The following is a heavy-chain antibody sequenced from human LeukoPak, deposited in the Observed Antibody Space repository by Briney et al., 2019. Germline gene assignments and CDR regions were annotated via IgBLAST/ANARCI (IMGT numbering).Heavy chain of an antibody. CDR3: AREENTMIVYGMDV. D-gene: IGHD3-22*01. CDR2: TYYRSKWYN. V-gene: IGHV6-1*01. J-gene: IGHJ6*02. Sequence: WVRQAPGQGLEWMGRTYYRSKWYNDYAVSVKSRITINPDTSKNQFSLQLNSVTPEDTAVYYCAREENTMIVYGMDVWGQGTTVTVSS.